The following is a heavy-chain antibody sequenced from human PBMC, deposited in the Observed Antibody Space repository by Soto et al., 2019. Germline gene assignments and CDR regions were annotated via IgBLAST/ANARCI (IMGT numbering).Heavy chain of an antibody. CDR1: GFTFSTYS. V-gene: IGHV3-21*01. CDR3: TRKLTGTNPLDY. D-gene: IGHD1-7*01. Sequence: GGSLRLSCAASGFTFSTYSLNWVRQAPGKVLEWVSSISSDSSYIYYADSVKGRFTISRDNAKDSLYLQMNSLRAEDTAVYYCTRKLTGTNPLDYWGQGTLVTVSS. CDR2: ISSDSSYI. J-gene: IGHJ4*02.